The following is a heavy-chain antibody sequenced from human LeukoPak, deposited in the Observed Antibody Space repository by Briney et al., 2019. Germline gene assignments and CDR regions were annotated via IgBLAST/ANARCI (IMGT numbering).Heavy chain of an antibody. CDR3: ARVRCSSTSCYVNWFDP. J-gene: IGHJ5*02. CDR2: INPNSGGT. Sequence: ASVKVSCKASGYTSTGHYMHWVRQAPGQGLEWMGWINPNSGGTNYAQKFQGRVTMTRDTSISTAYMELSRLRSDDTAVYYCARVRCSSTSCYVNWFDPWGQGTLVTVSS. CDR1: GYTSTGHY. V-gene: IGHV1-2*02. D-gene: IGHD2-2*01.